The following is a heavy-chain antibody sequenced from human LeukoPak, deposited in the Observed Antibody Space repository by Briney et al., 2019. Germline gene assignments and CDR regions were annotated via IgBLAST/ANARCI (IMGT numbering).Heavy chain of an antibody. Sequence: PSGALSLTCAVAGGSIVASINSPNWWRWVRQPPGKGLEWIGEIFRSGSTNYNPSLKSRVTMSVDKSKNQFSLNLTSVTAADTAVYFCARAPRAYCSTTGSCFQDYWGQGTLVTVSS. CDR3: ARAPRAYCSTTGSCFQDY. D-gene: IGHD2-2*01. CDR1: GGSIVASINSPNW. J-gene: IGHJ4*02. V-gene: IGHV4-4*02. CDR2: IFRSGST.